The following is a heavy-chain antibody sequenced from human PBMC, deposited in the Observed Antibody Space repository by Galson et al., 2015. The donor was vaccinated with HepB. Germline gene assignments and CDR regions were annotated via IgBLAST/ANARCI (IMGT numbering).Heavy chain of an antibody. CDR2: IIPILGTA. J-gene: IGHJ3*02. V-gene: IGHV1-69*13. CDR1: GGSFSDYT. Sequence: SVKVSCKASGGSFSDYTINWVRQAPGQGVEWVGAIIPILGTANSAQKFQGRVTITADASTSTASMELSSLRSDDTAVYFCAREVSATATTYAFDIWAKGQWSPSLQ. CDR3: AREVSATATTYAFDI. D-gene: IGHD5-18*01.